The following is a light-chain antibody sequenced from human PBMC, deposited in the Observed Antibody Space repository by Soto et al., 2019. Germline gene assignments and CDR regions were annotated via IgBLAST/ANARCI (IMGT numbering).Light chain of an antibody. V-gene: IGKV3-20*01. J-gene: IGKJ1*01. CDR1: HSISTY. CDR3: QQYGSSRT. CDR2: GAS. Sequence: EIVLTQSPATLSMSPGDRTTLSCRASHSISTYLAWYQHKPGQAPRLLIYGASSRATGIPDRFSGSGSGTDFTLTISRLEPEDFAVYYCQQYGSSRTFGQGTKVDIK.